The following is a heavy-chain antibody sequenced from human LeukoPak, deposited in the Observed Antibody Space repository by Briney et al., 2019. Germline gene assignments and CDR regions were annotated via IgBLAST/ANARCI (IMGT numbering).Heavy chain of an antibody. J-gene: IGHJ5*02. CDR1: AGSISSSNYY. Sequence: SETLSLTCTVSAGSISSSNYYWGWIRQPPGKGLEWIGSIYYSGRTYYNPSLKSRVTISVDTSKNQFSLKLSSVTAADTAVYYCAGSYYYGSGSDGVIIAGWFDPWGQGTLVTVSS. CDR2: IYYSGRT. D-gene: IGHD3-10*01. V-gene: IGHV4-39*07. CDR3: AGSYYYGSGSDGVIIAGWFDP.